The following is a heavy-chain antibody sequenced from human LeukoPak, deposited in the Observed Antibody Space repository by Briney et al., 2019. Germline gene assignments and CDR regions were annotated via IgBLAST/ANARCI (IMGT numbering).Heavy chain of an antibody. CDR1: GSTFSDAW. CDR2: IKSKTDGGTT. Sequence: GGSLRLSCAASGSTFSDAWVSWVRQAPGMGLEWVGRIKSKTDGGTTDYAAPVKGRFSISRDDSSGTLYLLMNSLKIEDTAVYYCSTSLRGSDCCLDYWGQGTPVAVSS. V-gene: IGHV3-15*01. D-gene: IGHD2-21*02. J-gene: IGHJ4*02. CDR3: STSLRGSDCCLDY.